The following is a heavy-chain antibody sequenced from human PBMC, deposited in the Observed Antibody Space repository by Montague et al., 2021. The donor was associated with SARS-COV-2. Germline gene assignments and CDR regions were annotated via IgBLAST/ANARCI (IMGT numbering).Heavy chain of an antibody. J-gene: IGHJ3*02. CDR2: ISTSAYTT. D-gene: IGHD3-16*02. Sequence: SLRLSCAASGFTFSYYVMNWVRQAPGKGPEWISYISTSAYTTSYAGSVKGRFTISRDNGKNSLYLQMNSLRVEDTAVYYCTRDYRSVVGDGLDIWGQGTKVTVSS. CDR1: GFTFSYYV. CDR3: TRDYRSVVGDGLDI. V-gene: IGHV3-48*03.